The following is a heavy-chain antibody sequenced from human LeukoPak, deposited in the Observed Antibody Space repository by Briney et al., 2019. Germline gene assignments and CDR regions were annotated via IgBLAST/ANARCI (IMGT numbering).Heavy chain of an antibody. V-gene: IGHV3-9*01. CDR3: AKGGSETVTSYFDY. J-gene: IGHJ4*02. D-gene: IGHD4-17*01. CDR2: ISWNSGNI. CDR1: GSTFDDYA. Sequence: PGRSLRLSCAASGSTFDDYAIHWVRQAPGKGLEWVSGISWNSGNIGYADSVRGRFTISRDNAKNSVYLQMNSLRIEDTAFYYCAKGGSETVTSYFDYWGQGTLVTVSS.